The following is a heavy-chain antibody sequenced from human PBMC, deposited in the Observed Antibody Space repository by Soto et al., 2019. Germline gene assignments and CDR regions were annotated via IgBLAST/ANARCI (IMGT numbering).Heavy chain of an antibody. D-gene: IGHD6-19*01. CDR3: ARDWDSSGWYNYYGMDV. CDR1: GFTFSSYG. J-gene: IGHJ6*02. Sequence: QVQLVESGGGVVQPGRSLRLSCAASGFTFSSYGMHWVRQAPGKGLEWVAVIWYDGSNKYYADSVKGRFTISRDNSKNTLYLQMNSLRAEDTAVYYCARDWDSSGWYNYYGMDVWGQGTTVTVSS. CDR2: IWYDGSNK. V-gene: IGHV3-33*01.